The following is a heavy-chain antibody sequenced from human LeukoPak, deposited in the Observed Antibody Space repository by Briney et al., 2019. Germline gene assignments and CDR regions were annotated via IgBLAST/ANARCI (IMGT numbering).Heavy chain of an antibody. J-gene: IGHJ4*02. V-gene: IGHV3-48*03. CDR3: ARELVVPAAIGRGELDY. CDR2: ISSSGSTI. Sequence: PGGSLRLSCAASGFTFSSYEMNWVRQAPGDGLEWVSYISSSGSTIYYADSVKGRFTISRDNAKNSTYLKMNNLRAEDTAVYYCARELVVPAAIGRGELDYWGQGTLVTVSS. CDR1: GFTFSSYE. D-gene: IGHD2-2*01.